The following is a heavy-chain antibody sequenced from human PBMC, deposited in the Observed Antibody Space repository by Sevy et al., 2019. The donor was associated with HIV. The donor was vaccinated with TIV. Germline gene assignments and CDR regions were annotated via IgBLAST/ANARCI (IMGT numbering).Heavy chain of an antibody. CDR2: IYYSGST. CDR1: GGSISSTIYY. D-gene: IGHD2-2*01. Sequence: SETLSLTCTVSGGSISSTIYYWGWIRQPPGKGLEWIGSIYYSGSTYYNPSLKSRVTISVDTSKNQFSLKLSSVTAADTAVYYCARGGKGVPAASYWFDPWGPGTLVTVSS. CDR3: ARGGKGVPAASYWFDP. V-gene: IGHV4-39*01. J-gene: IGHJ5*02.